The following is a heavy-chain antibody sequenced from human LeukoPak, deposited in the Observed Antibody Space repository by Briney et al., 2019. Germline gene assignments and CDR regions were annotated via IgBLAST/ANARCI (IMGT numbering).Heavy chain of an antibody. CDR1: GGSFSAYY. CDR2: ISHTGST. D-gene: IGHD6-13*01. J-gene: IGHJ4*02. Sequence: SETLSLTCAVYGGSFSAYYWSWIRQSPGKGLEWLGEISHTGSTNYNPSLKSRVTISVRTSNNEFSLKLSSVTAADTAVYYCAREGSSSWSGAYYFDYWGQGTLVTVSS. V-gene: IGHV4-34*01. CDR3: AREGSSSWSGAYYFDY.